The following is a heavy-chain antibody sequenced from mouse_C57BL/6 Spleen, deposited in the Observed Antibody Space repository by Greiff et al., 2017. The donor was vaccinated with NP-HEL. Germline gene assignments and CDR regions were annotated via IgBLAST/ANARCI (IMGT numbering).Heavy chain of an antibody. D-gene: IGHD2-5*01. CDR1: GYSITSGYD. J-gene: IGHJ4*01. CDR3: ARDRDYSNLYAMDY. Sequence: DVQLQESGPGMVKPSQSLSLTCTVTGYSITSGYDWHWIRHFPGNKLEWMGYISYSGSTNYNPSLKSRISITHDTSKNHFFLKLNSVTTEDTATYYCARDRDYSNLYAMDYWGQGTSVTVSS. CDR2: ISYSGST. V-gene: IGHV3-1*01.